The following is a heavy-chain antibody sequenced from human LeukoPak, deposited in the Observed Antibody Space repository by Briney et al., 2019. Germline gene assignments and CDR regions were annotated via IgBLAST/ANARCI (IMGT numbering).Heavy chain of an antibody. V-gene: IGHV4-61*02. CDR1: GGSISSGSYY. Sequence: PSETLSLTYTVSGGSISSGSYYWSWIRRPAGKGLEWIGRIYTSGSTNYNPSLKSRVTISVDTSKNQFSLKLSSVTAADTAVYYCARTYCGGDCRGYYYYYYMDVWGKGTTVTISS. CDR3: ARTYCGGDCRGYYYYYYMDV. CDR2: IYTSGST. D-gene: IGHD2-21*02. J-gene: IGHJ6*03.